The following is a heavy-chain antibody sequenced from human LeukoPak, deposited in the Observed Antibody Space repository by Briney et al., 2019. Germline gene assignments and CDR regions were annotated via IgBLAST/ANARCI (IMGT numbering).Heavy chain of an antibody. CDR2: IIPIFGTT. J-gene: IGHJ4*02. Sequence: GASVKVSCKTSGGTFSSYAITWVRQTPGQGLEWMGGIIPIFGTTNYAQKFQDRVTITADKSTSTAYMKLSSLRSEDTAVYYCARRAGAYSHPYDYWGQGTLVTVSS. V-gene: IGHV1-69*06. CDR3: ARRAGAYSHPYDY. CDR1: GGTFSSYA. D-gene: IGHD4/OR15-4a*01.